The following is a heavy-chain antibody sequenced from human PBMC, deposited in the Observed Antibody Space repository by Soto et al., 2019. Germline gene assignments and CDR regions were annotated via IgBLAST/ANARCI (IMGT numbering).Heavy chain of an antibody. Sequence: PGGSLRLSCAASGFTFSDDYMSWIRQAPGKGLEWLSYISGGGGTIYYADSVKGRFTVSRDNAKNSLYLQINNLRAEDTAVYYCARVTTSSGAYYCYDMDVWGQGTTVTVSS. J-gene: IGHJ6*02. CDR2: ISGGGGTI. CDR1: GFTFSDDY. V-gene: IGHV3-11*01. CDR3: ARVTTSSGAYYCYDMDV. D-gene: IGHD1-26*01.